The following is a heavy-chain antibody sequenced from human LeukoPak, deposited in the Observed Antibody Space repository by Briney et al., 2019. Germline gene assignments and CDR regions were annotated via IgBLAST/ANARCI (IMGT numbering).Heavy chain of an antibody. J-gene: IGHJ4*02. CDR1: GFTFSSYS. V-gene: IGHV3-30*18. CDR3: AKDQGSIAAAAPYYFDY. D-gene: IGHD6-13*01. Sequence: GGSLRLSCAASGFTFSSYSMNWVRQAPGKGLEWVAVISYDGSNKYYADSVKGRFTISRDNSKNTLYLQMNSLRAEDTAVYYCAKDQGSIAAAAPYYFDYWGQGTLVTVSS. CDR2: ISYDGSNK.